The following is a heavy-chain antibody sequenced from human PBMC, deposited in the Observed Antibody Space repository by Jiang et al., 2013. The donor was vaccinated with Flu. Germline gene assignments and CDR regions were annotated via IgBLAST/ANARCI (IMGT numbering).Heavy chain of an antibody. D-gene: IGHD3-10*01. J-gene: IGHJ5*02. V-gene: IGHV5-51*01. CDR2: IYPGDSDT. CDR3: ARQDGRGDWFDP. Sequence: KGLEWMGIIYPGDSDTRYSPSFQGQVTISADKSISTAYLQWSSLKASDTAMYYCARQDGRGDWFDPWGQGTLVTVSS.